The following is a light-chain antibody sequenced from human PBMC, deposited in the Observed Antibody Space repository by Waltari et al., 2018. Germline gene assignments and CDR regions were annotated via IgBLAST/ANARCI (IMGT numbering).Light chain of an antibody. J-gene: IGKJ2*01. CDR1: QSILYTSNNKNY. V-gene: IGKV4-1*01. CDR2: WAS. Sequence: EIVMTQSPESLAVSLGETATITCKSSQSILYTSNNKNYLAWYQQKPGQPPRLLIYWASSRDSGVPDRFSGSGSGTDFTLTIRSLQAEDVAVYYCQQYFDNPRTFGQGTRLEIK. CDR3: QQYFDNPRT.